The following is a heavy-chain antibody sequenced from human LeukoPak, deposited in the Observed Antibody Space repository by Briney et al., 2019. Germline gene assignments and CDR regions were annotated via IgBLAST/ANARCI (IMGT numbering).Heavy chain of an antibody. CDR3: ARDAQRGFDYSNSLRY. V-gene: IGHV3-33*08. CDR1: QFTFSHYG. Sequence: GGSLTLSCVASQFTFSHYGMHWVRQAPGRGREWVAVIWRDGTNQYYADCVKGRFTISRDDSQKTVYLQMNGLRVEDTAVYFCARDAQRGFDYSNSLRYWGQGTLVTVSS. D-gene: IGHD4-11*01. J-gene: IGHJ4*02. CDR2: IWRDGTNQ.